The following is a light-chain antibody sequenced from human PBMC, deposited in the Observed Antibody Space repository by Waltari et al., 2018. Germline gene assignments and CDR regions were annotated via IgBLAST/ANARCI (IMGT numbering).Light chain of an antibody. V-gene: IGKV1-17*03. CDR1: QGIGNY. CDR2: AAS. Sequence: IQMAQSPSAISSSLAGRFTITCRASQGIGNYLDWFLQKPGKAPKRLLYAASSLQSGVPSRFSRSAAGTEFTLTISSLKPEDLATFYCLQHVSYPRTFGQGTRLEI. CDR3: LQHVSYPRT. J-gene: IGKJ2*02.